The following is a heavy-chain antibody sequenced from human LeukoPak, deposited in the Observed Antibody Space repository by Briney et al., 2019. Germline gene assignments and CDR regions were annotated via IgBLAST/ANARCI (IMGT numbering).Heavy chain of an antibody. J-gene: IGHJ4*02. Sequence: GGSLRLSCAQSGFTFSTYSMNWVRQAPGKGLEWVSSISSSSSYIYYADSVKGRFTISRDNAKNSLYLQMNSLRAEDTAVYYCARDRFGELFSDYWGQGTLVTVSS. CDR1: GFTFSTYS. CDR2: ISSSSSYI. D-gene: IGHD3-10*01. V-gene: IGHV3-21*01. CDR3: ARDRFGELFSDY.